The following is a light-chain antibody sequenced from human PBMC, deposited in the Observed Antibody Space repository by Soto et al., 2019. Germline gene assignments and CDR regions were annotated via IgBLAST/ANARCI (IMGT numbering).Light chain of an antibody. V-gene: IGLV2-11*01. Sequence: QSVLAQPRSVAGSPGQSGTISCTGTGNDVGAYNYVSWYQQHPGRPPKLMIYDVARWPSGVPDRFSGSKSGNTASLTISGLQAEDEADSFCCSYAGGYTYLFGTGTKVTVL. J-gene: IGLJ1*01. CDR3: CSYAGGYTYL. CDR2: DVA. CDR1: GNDVGAYNY.